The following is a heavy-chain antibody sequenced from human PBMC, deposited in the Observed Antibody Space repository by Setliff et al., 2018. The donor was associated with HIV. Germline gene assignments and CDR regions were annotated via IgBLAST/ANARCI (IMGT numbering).Heavy chain of an antibody. Sequence: PGGSLRLSCAASGFTFSGSAMHWVRQASGKGLEWVGRIRSETNTYATAYAASVKGRFTISRDDSKNTAYLQMGRLRAEDAAVYYCATWAYRVGFDVWGQGTTVTVSS. CDR3: ATWAYRVGFDV. CDR2: IRSETNTYAT. D-gene: IGHD1-26*01. V-gene: IGHV3-73*01. CDR1: GFTFSGSA. J-gene: IGHJ6*02.